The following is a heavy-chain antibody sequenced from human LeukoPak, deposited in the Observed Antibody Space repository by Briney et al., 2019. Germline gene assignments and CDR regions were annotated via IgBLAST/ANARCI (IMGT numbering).Heavy chain of an antibody. Sequence: GGSLRLSCAASRLSFTTYAVTWVRQAPGKGLEWVSTISDSDGSTFYADSVKGRFTISRDSSKHTAFLQMKSLRAEDTAIYFCAMGTYFDYWGQGTLVTVS. J-gene: IGHJ4*02. CDR2: ISDSDGST. V-gene: IGHV3-23*01. CDR1: RLSFTTYA. CDR3: AMGTYFDY. D-gene: IGHD7-27*01.